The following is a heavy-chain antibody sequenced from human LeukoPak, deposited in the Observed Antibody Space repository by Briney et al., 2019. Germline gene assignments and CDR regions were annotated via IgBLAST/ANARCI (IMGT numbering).Heavy chain of an antibody. Sequence: GGSLRLSCAASGVTFSSYEMNWVRQAPGKGLEWVSYISSSGSTIYYADSVKGRFTISRDNSKNTLYLQINSLSAEDTAVYYCARLGSDDSSGYYTDYYFDYWGQGTLVTVSS. V-gene: IGHV3-48*03. CDR3: ARLGSDDSSGYYTDYYFDY. D-gene: IGHD3-22*01. CDR1: GVTFSSYE. J-gene: IGHJ4*02. CDR2: ISSSGSTI.